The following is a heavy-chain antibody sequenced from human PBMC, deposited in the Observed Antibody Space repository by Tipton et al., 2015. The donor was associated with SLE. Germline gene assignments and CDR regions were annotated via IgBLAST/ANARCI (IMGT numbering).Heavy chain of an antibody. Sequence: TLSLTCTVSGDSISSTSYFWNWIRQPAGKGLEWIGRFYTGGGTYYNPSLESRVTISVDTSKNQFSLKLSSVSAADTAVYYCANGVLRAAGSGIGWFDPWGQGTLVTVSS. CDR3: ANGVLRAAGSGIGWFDP. V-gene: IGHV4-61*02. J-gene: IGHJ5*02. CDR2: FYTGGGT. D-gene: IGHD6-13*01. CDR1: GDSISSTSYF.